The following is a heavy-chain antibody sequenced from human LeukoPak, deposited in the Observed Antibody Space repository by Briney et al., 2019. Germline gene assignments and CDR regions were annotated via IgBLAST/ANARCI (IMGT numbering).Heavy chain of an antibody. J-gene: IGHJ4*02. Sequence: PGGSLRLSCAASGFTFSSYAMGWGRQAPGKGLEWVSAISGSGGSTYYADSVKGGFTISRDNSKNTLYVQMNSLRAEDTAVYYCAKDPSIAVAGLFDYWGQGTLVTVSS. CDR2: ISGSGGST. V-gene: IGHV3-23*01. CDR3: AKDPSIAVAGLFDY. D-gene: IGHD6-19*01. CDR1: GFTFSSYA.